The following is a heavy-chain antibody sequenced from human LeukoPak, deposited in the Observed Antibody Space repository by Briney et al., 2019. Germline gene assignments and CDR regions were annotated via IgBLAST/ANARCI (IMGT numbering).Heavy chain of an antibody. CDR2: IWYDGSNK. J-gene: IGHJ5*02. V-gene: IGHV3-33*01. CDR1: GFTFSGYG. CDR3: ARGLTGTTPWFDP. D-gene: IGHD1-7*01. Sequence: PGRSLRLSCAASGFTFSGYGMHWVRQAPGKGLEWVAVIWYDGSNKYYADSVKGRFTISRDNSKNTLYLQMNSLRAEDTAVYYCARGLTGTTPWFDPWGQGTLVTVSS.